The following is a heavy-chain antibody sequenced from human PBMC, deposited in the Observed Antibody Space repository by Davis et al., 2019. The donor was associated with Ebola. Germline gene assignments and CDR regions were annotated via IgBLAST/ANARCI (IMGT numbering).Heavy chain of an antibody. CDR1: GFTFTNST. CDR3: ARDLGLDFAVVTYFDY. CDR2: IQQDGGDK. J-gene: IGHJ4*01. V-gene: IGHV3-7*01. D-gene: IGHD3-3*01. Sequence: GESLKISCAASGFTFTNSTMHWARHAPGRGLEWVANIQQDGGDKHYLESVKGRFTISRDNTKDLVFLELNSLRVEDTGVYYCARDLGLDFAVVTYFDYWGHGAPVTVSS.